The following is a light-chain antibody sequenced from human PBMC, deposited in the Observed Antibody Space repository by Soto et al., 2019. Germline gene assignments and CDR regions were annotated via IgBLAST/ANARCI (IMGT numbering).Light chain of an antibody. Sequence: EIVMTQSPASLSLSPCERSTLSCRANQSISTYLAWYQQKPGQAPRLLIYGASTRATGIPVRFSGSGSGTEFTLTISSLQSEDFAVYYCQQYNNWPPGTFGQGTKVDIK. V-gene: IGKV3-15*01. CDR3: QQYNNWPPGT. CDR1: QSISTY. CDR2: GAS. J-gene: IGKJ1*01.